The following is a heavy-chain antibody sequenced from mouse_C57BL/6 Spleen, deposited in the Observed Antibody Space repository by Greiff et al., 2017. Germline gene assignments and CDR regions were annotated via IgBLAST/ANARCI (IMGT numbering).Heavy chain of an antibody. CDR2: ISSGSSTI. V-gene: IGHV5-17*01. CDR1: GFTFSDYG. CDR3: ARGGQLRDGAMDY. Sequence: EVKLVESGGGLVKPGGSLKLSCAASGFTFSDYGMHWVLQAPEKGLEWVAYISSGSSTIYYADTVKGRFTISRDNAKNTLFLQMTSLRSEDTAMYYCARGGQLRDGAMDYWGQGTSVTVSS. J-gene: IGHJ4*01. D-gene: IGHD3-2*02.